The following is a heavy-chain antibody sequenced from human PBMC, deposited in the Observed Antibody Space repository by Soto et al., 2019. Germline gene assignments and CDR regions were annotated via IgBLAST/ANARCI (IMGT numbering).Heavy chain of an antibody. Sequence: QVQLVQSGAEVKKPGSSVKVSCKTSGGTFRTSAISWVRQAPGQGREWMGGIMPVFSTPDYAQKFQGRVTITADESTGTAYMELSSLRSEDTAVYYGARDKDRQQLGGNYYYIMAVWGQGTTVTVSS. V-gene: IGHV1-69*12. CDR3: ARDKDRQQLGGNYYYIMAV. CDR1: GGTFRTSA. D-gene: IGHD3-3*02. J-gene: IGHJ6*01. CDR2: IMPVFSTP.